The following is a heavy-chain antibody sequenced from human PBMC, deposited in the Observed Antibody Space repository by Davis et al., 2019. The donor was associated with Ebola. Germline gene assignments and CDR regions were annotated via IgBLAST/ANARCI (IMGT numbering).Heavy chain of an antibody. V-gene: IGHV5-51*01. D-gene: IGHD2-8*02. J-gene: IGHJ4*02. Sequence: GGSLRLSCKGSGYSFTSYWIAWVRQMPGKGLEWMGIIYPGDSDTRYSPSFQGQVTISADKSISTAYLQWSSLKASDTAMYYCARHTGIWSTPDYWGQGTLVTVSS. CDR2: IYPGDSDT. CDR3: ARHTGIWSTPDY. CDR1: GYSFTSYW.